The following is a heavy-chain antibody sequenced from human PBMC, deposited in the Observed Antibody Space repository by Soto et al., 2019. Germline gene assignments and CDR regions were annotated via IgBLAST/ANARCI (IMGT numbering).Heavy chain of an antibody. CDR2: ISGSGGST. CDR1: GFTFSSYA. V-gene: IGHV3-23*01. CDR3: AKEGDCSSTSCYAGWFDP. D-gene: IGHD2-2*01. Sequence: EVQLLESGGGFVQPGGSLRLSCAASGFTFSSYAMSWVRQAPGKGLEWVSAISGSGGSTYYADSVKGRFTISRDNSKNTLYLQMNSLRAEDTAVYYCAKEGDCSSTSCYAGWFDPWGQGTLVTVSS. J-gene: IGHJ5*02.